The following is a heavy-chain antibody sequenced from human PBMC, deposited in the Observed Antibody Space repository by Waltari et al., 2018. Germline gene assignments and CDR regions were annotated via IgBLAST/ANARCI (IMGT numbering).Heavy chain of an antibody. Sequence: EVQLLESGGGLVQPGGSLRLSCVASGFTFNNYAMSWVRLAPGKGLVWVSAIGGSGDSTYYADSVKGRSTISRDNSKNTLYLQMNSLRAEDTAVYYCAKDWMYYYDSSGYYDYWGQGTLVTVSS. D-gene: IGHD3-22*01. V-gene: IGHV3-23*01. CDR2: IGGSGDST. CDR1: GFTFNNYA. CDR3: AKDWMYYYDSSGYYDY. J-gene: IGHJ4*02.